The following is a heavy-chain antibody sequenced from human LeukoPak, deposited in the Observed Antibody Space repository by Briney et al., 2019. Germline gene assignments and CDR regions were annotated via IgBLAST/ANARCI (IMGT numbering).Heavy chain of an antibody. CDR3: ARHEVAMADTAY. V-gene: IGHV4-39*01. CDR1: GGSISRSLYY. Sequence: PSETLSLTCTVSGGSISRSLYYWGWIRQPPGKGLKWIGSIYHSGSTYYNPFLKSRVTIAVDTSKNQFSLKLSSVTAADTAVYYCARHEVAMADTAYWGQGILVTVSS. CDR2: IYHSGST. J-gene: IGHJ4*02. D-gene: IGHD6-19*01.